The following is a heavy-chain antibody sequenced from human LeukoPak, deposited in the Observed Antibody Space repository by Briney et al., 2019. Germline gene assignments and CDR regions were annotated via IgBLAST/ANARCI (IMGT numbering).Heavy chain of an antibody. CDR1: GFTFSSYE. V-gene: IGHV3-48*03. Sequence: GGSLRLSCAASGFTFSSYEMNWVRQAPGKGLEWVSYISSSGSTIYYADSVKGRFTISRDNAKNSLYLQMSSLRAEDTAVYYCVRAHPYYDLLTHDDYYYMDVWGTGTTVTVSS. D-gene: IGHD3-9*01. CDR3: VRAHPYYDLLTHDDYYYMDV. J-gene: IGHJ6*03. CDR2: ISSSGSTI.